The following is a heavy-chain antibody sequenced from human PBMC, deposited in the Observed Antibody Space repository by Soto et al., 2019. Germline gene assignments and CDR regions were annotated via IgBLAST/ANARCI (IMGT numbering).Heavy chain of an antibody. CDR1: GSTFTNAW. Sequence: EVQLVESGGGLVKPGTSLRLSCAASGSTFTNAWMGWVRQAPGKGLEWVGRIKSKTDGETTDFAAPVKGRFTMSRDDSKNTLYLQMNSLKTEDTAVYYCTLEKDFWSGFDYWGQGTLVTVSS. CDR2: IKSKTDGETT. V-gene: IGHV3-15*01. J-gene: IGHJ4*02. D-gene: IGHD3-3*01. CDR3: TLEKDFWSGFDY.